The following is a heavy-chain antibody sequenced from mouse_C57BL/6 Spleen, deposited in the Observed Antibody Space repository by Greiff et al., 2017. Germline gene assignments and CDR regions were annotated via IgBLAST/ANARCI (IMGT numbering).Heavy chain of an antibody. CDR1: GYTFTDYY. Sequence: VHVKQSGPELVKPGASVKISCKASGYTFTDYYMNWVKQSHGKSLEWIGDINPNNGGTSYNQKFKGKATLTVDKSSSTAYMELRSLTSEDSAVYYCARSGGYDEAWFAYWGQGTLVTVSA. V-gene: IGHV1-26*01. CDR3: ARSGGYDEAWFAY. D-gene: IGHD2-2*01. J-gene: IGHJ3*01. CDR2: INPNNGGT.